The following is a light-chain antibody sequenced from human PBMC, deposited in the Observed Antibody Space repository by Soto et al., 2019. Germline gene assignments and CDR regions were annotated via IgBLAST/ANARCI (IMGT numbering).Light chain of an antibody. V-gene: IGKV1-33*01. CDR3: QQYEGLPYA. J-gene: IGKJ2*01. CDR2: EAS. CDR1: QDIGNY. Sequence: DIQMTQSPSSLSASIGDRVTMTCQASQDIGNYLNWFQQRPGRAPKLLISEASHLQPGVPSRFSRRYSEADLSLTISSLLPEDVATYYCQQYEGLPYAFGRGTKLEIK.